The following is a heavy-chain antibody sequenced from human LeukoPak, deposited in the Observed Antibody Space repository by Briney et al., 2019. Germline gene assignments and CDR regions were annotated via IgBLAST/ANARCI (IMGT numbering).Heavy chain of an antibody. J-gene: IGHJ4*02. V-gene: IGHV1-2*02. Sequence: ASVKVSCKTSGYTFTYYYVYWVRQAPGQGLEWMGWINPNIGGTYYSQKFQGRVTVTRDTSITTAYMELTRLTSDDTAVYYCVRDTHVTSTHSRGTFWGQGTLVTVSS. D-gene: IGHD1-26*01. CDR1: GYTFTYYY. CDR3: VRDTHVTSTHSRGTF. CDR2: INPNIGGT.